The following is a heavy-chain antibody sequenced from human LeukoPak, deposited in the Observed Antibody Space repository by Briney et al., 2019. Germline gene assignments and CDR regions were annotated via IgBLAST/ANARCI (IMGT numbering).Heavy chain of an antibody. V-gene: IGHV3-53*01. CDR2: IYSGGST. CDR1: GFTVSSSY. Sequence: GGSLRLSCAASGFTVSSSYMSWVRQAPGKGLEWVSVIYSGGSTYYADSVKGRFTISRDNSKNTLYLQMNSLRAEDTAVYYCASTRLADTAMVPPYYYGMDVWGQGTTVTVSS. J-gene: IGHJ6*02. D-gene: IGHD5-18*01. CDR3: ASTRLADTAMVPPYYYGMDV.